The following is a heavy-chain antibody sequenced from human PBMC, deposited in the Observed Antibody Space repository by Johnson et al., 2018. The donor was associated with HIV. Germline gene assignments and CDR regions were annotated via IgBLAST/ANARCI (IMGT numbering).Heavy chain of an antibody. J-gene: IGHJ3*02. V-gene: IGHV3-9*01. CDR2: ISWNSGSI. CDR3: AKDQGNFRFAFDI. CDR1: GFTFDDYA. Sequence: QLVESGGGVVRPGGSLSLSCAASGFTFDDYAMHWVRQAPGKGLEWVSGISWNSGSIGYADSVKGRFTISRDNSKNTLYLQMNSLRAEDTAVYYCAKDQGNFRFAFDILGQGTLVTVSS. D-gene: IGHD1-7*01.